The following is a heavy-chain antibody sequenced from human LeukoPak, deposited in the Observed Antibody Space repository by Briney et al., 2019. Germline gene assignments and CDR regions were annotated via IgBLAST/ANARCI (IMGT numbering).Heavy chain of an antibody. Sequence: GGSLRLSCAASGFTFSSYGMHWVRQAPGKGLEWVAVISYDGSNKYYADSVKGRFTISRDNSKNTLYLQMNSLRADDTAVYYCAKVAIFSGSSFFDYWGQGTLVTVSS. CDR1: GFTFSSYG. V-gene: IGHV3-30*18. CDR3: AKVAIFSGSSFFDY. D-gene: IGHD1-26*01. CDR2: ISYDGSNK. J-gene: IGHJ4*02.